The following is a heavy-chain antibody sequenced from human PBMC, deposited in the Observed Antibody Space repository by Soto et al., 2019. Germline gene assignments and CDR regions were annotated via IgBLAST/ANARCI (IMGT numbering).Heavy chain of an antibody. D-gene: IGHD4-17*01. CDR1: GSTLTELS. V-gene: IGHV1-24*01. J-gene: IGHJ4*02. CDR2: FDPEDGKT. CDR3: ATVVYTVTMVHWFEY. Sequence: QVQLVQSGAEVKKPGASVKVSCKISGSTLTELSIHWVRQTPENGLEWMAGFDPEDGKTVYEQRFQGRLAVTADISTDTAYMELHSLRSEDTAVYYCATVVYTVTMVHWFEYWGQGTPVTVSS.